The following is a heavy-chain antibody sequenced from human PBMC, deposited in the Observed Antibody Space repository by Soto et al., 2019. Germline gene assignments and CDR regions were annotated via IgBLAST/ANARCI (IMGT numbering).Heavy chain of an antibody. D-gene: IGHD1-7*01. CDR1: GGSFSGYY. J-gene: IGHJ4*02. CDR2: INHSGST. CDR3: ARRPSWNYGAPFDY. Sequence: SETLSLTCAVCGGSFSGYYWSWIRQPPGKGLEWIGEINHSGSTNYNPSLKSRVTISVDTSKNQFSLKLSSVTAADTAVYYCARRPSWNYGAPFDYWGQGTLVTVSS. V-gene: IGHV4-34*01.